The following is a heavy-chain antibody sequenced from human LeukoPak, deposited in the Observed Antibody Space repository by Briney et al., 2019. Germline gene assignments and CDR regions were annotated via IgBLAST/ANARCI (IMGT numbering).Heavy chain of an antibody. CDR2: IYYSGST. Sequence: SKTLSLTCTVSGGSISSSSYYWGWIRQPPGKGLEWIGSIYYSGSTYYNPSLKSRVTISVDTSKNQFSLKLSSVTAADTAVYYCASGRDGYNYHDYWGQGTLVTVSS. CDR3: ASGRDGYNYHDY. D-gene: IGHD5-24*01. V-gene: IGHV4-39*07. J-gene: IGHJ4*02. CDR1: GGSISSSSYY.